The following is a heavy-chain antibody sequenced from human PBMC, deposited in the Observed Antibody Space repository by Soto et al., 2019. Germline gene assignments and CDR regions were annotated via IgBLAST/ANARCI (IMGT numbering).Heavy chain of an antibody. Sequence: PGGSLRLSCAASGFTFSNYWMHWVRQAPGKGLVWVSRINSDGSSTSYADSVKGRFTISRDNAKNTLYLQMNSLRAEDTAVYYCARVAASPVTTNYYSYNGMDVWGQGTMVTVSS. V-gene: IGHV3-74*01. CDR3: ARVAASPVTTNYYSYNGMDV. D-gene: IGHD4-4*01. CDR1: GFTFSNYW. CDR2: INSDGSST. J-gene: IGHJ6*02.